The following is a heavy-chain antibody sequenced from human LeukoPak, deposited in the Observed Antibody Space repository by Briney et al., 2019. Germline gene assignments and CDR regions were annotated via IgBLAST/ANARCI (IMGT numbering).Heavy chain of an antibody. Sequence: PGGSLRLSCAASGFTFDDYAMHWVRQAPGKGLEWVSGISWNSGSIGYADSVKGRFTISRDNAKNSLYLQMNSLRAEDTAVYYCARALPGSNYYFDCWGQGTLVTVSS. J-gene: IGHJ4*02. D-gene: IGHD4-23*01. CDR1: GFTFDDYA. CDR2: ISWNSGSI. CDR3: ARALPGSNYYFDC. V-gene: IGHV3-9*01.